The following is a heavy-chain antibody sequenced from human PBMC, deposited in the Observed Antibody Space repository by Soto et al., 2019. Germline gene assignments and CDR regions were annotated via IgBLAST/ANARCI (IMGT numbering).Heavy chain of an antibody. J-gene: IGHJ6*02. Sequence: PRLSCRTSAFTFSNYGMSWVRQAPGKGLEWVSGISGSGGSTYYADSVKGRFAISRDNSKNTLYLQINSLRVEDTAVYYCAKMEGPTAYYYAMDVWGQGTTVTVSS. CDR3: AKMEGPTAYYYAMDV. V-gene: IGHV3-23*01. CDR1: AFTFSNYG. D-gene: IGHD1-1*01. CDR2: ISGSGGST.